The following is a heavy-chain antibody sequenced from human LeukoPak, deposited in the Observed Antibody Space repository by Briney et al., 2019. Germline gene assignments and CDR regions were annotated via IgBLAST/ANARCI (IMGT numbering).Heavy chain of an antibody. D-gene: IGHD4-17*01. Sequence: GGSPRLSCAASGFTFSSYWMSWVRQAPVKGLEWVANIKQDGSEKYYVDSVKGRFTISRDNAKNSLYLQMNSLRAEDTAVYYCARDLQSYGPPQKFDYWGQGTLVTVSS. CDR2: IKQDGSEK. CDR1: GFTFSSYW. V-gene: IGHV3-7*01. CDR3: ARDLQSYGPPQKFDY. J-gene: IGHJ4*02.